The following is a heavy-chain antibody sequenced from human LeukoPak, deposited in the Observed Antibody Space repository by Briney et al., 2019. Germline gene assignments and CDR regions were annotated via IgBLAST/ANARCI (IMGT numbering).Heavy chain of an antibody. CDR1: GGSISRSSYY. Sequence: KPSETLSLTCTVSGGSISRSSYYWGWIRQPPGKGLEWIGSIYYSGSTYYNPSLKSRVTISVDTSRNQFSLKLSSVTAADTAVYYCARHPYSSGWYGLDYWGQGTLVTVSS. CDR2: IYYSGST. D-gene: IGHD6-19*01. V-gene: IGHV4-39*01. J-gene: IGHJ4*02. CDR3: ARHPYSSGWYGLDY.